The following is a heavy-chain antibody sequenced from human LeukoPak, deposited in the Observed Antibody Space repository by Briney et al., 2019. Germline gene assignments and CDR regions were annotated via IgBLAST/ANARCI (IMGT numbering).Heavy chain of an antibody. V-gene: IGHV3-7*05. D-gene: IGHD1-26*01. J-gene: IGHJ4*02. CDR1: GFTFSNYW. CDR2: VKQDGSEK. Sequence: PGGSLRLSCAASGFTFSNYWMGWVRQAPGKGLERVANVKQDGSEKYYVDSVKGRFTISRDNAKKSLYLQMNSLRAEDTAVYYCARDKSVGATPFGYWGQGTLVTVSS. CDR3: ARDKSVGATPFGY.